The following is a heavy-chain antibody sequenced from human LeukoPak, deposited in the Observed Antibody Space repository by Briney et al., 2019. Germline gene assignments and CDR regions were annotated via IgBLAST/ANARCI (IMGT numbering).Heavy chain of an antibody. CDR1: GFTFSSYS. V-gene: IGHV3-48*01. CDR2: ISSSSSTI. CDR3: ASLVHTGTPPFDY. J-gene: IGHJ4*02. Sequence: GGSLRLSCAASGFTFSSYSMNWVRQAPGKGLEWVSYISSSSSTIYYADSVKGRFTISRDNAKNSLYLQMNSLRAEDTAVYYCASLVHTGTPPFDYWGQGTLVTVSS. D-gene: IGHD1-7*01.